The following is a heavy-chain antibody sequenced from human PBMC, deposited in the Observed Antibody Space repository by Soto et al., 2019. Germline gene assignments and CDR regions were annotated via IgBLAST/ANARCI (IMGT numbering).Heavy chain of an antibody. J-gene: IGHJ4*02. CDR3: ARWSYLDY. Sequence: HPGGSLRLSCAASGFSFGSYALSWVRQAPGKGLEWVSTISGSDGKTFYADSVKGRFSISRDTSQNTLYLQMNSLRDDDTAIYYCARWSYLDYWGQGTRVTVSS. V-gene: IGHV3-23*01. D-gene: IGHD3-3*01. CDR2: ISGSDGKT. CDR1: GFSFGSYA.